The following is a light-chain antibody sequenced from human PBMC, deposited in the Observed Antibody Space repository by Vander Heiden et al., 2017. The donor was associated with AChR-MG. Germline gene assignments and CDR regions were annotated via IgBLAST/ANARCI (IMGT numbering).Light chain of an antibody. Sequence: IVLTQSPGTLSLSPGERATLSCRASQSVSSNYLAWYQQKPGQAPRLLIYDASNRATGIPDRFSGSGSGTDFTLTISRLEPEDFAVYYCQQYGSSLSITFGQGTRLEIK. V-gene: IGKV3-20*01. CDR3: QQYGSSLSIT. CDR1: QSVSSNY. J-gene: IGKJ5*01. CDR2: DAS.